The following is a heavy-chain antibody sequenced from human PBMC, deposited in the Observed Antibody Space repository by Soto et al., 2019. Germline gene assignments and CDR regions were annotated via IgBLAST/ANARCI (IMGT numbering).Heavy chain of an antibody. J-gene: IGHJ4*02. CDR3: ARVGADFWSGYLKTSSVLYFDY. CDR1: GYTFTSYG. Sequence: ASVKVSCKASGYTFTSYGISWVRQAPGQGLEWMGWISAYNGNTNYAQKLQGRVTMTTDTSTSTAYMELRSLRSDDTAVYYCARVGADFWSGYLKTSSVLYFDYWGQGTLVTVSS. V-gene: IGHV1-18*01. CDR2: ISAYNGNT. D-gene: IGHD3-3*01.